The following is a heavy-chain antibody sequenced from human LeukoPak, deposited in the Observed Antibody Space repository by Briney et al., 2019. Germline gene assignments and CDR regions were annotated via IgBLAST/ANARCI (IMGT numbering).Heavy chain of an antibody. Sequence: ASVKVSCRASGYTFTDNYIHWVRQAPGQGLEWMGRVNPDSGGINYAQKFQGRVTMTRDTSINTAFVELRRLRSDDTATYYCARAQNYHDRSGYSDDTFDVWGHGTMITVSS. D-gene: IGHD3-22*01. V-gene: IGHV1-2*06. CDR3: ARAQNYHDRSGYSDDTFDV. CDR2: VNPDSGGI. CDR1: GYTFTDNY. J-gene: IGHJ3*01.